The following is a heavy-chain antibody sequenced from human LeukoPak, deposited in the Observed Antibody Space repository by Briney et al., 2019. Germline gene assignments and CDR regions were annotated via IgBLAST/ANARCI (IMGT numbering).Heavy chain of an antibody. CDR3: AREYYSDSSGSDY. V-gene: IGHV3-7*05. Sequence: PGGSLRLSCAASGFTFSSYWMSWVRQAPGKGLEWVANINQDGSDKYSVDSVKGRFTISRDNAKNSLYLQMNSLRAEDTAVYYCAREYYSDSSGSDYWGQGTLVTVSS. CDR2: INQDGSDK. CDR1: GFTFSSYW. J-gene: IGHJ4*02. D-gene: IGHD3-22*01.